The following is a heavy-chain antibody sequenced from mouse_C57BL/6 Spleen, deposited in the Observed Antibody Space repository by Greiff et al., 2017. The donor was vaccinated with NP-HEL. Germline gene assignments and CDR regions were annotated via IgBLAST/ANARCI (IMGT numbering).Heavy chain of an antibody. Sequence: QVQLQPPGAELVKPGASVQLSCKASGYTFTSYWMHWVKQRPGHGLEWIGMIHPNSGSTNYNEKFKSKATLTVDKSSSTAYMQLSSLTSEDSAVYYCARNWVFAYWGQGTLVTVSA. CDR3: ARNWVFAY. V-gene: IGHV1-64*01. CDR2: IHPNSGST. D-gene: IGHD4-1*01. CDR1: GYTFTSYW. J-gene: IGHJ3*01.